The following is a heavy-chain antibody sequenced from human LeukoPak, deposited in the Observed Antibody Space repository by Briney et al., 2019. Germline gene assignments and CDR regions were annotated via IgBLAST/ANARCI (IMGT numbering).Heavy chain of an antibody. D-gene: IGHD3-10*01. CDR2: IYFDGNT. CDR1: GGSITSPSNY. J-gene: IGHJ4*02. CDR3: ASTRVRAAIITNYFDY. V-gene: IGHV4-39*01. Sequence: PSETLSLTCTASGGSITSPSNYWGWIRQPPGKGLEWIGSIYFDGNTYYNPSLKSRVTVSVDTSKRQFSLKLTSVTAADTGVYYCASTRVRAAIITNYFDYWGQGTLVTVSS.